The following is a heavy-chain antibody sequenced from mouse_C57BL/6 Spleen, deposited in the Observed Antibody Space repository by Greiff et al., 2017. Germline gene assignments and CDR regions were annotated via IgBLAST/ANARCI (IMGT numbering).Heavy chain of an antibody. CDR3: ARPSGYYVHYYAMDY. J-gene: IGHJ4*01. CDR1: GFTFSDYG. CDR2: ISSGSSTI. Sequence: EVKLVESGGGLVKPGGSLKLSCAASGFTFSDYGMHWVRQAPEKGLEWVAYISSGSSTIYYADTVKGRFTISRDNAKNTLFLQMTSLRSEDTAMYYCARPSGYYVHYYAMDYWGQGTSVTVSS. D-gene: IGHD2-3*01. V-gene: IGHV5-17*01.